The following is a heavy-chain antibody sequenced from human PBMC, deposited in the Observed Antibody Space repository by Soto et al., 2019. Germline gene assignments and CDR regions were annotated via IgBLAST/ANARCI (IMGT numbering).Heavy chain of an antibody. CDR3: AKRWNYYYYMDV. J-gene: IGHJ6*03. CDR1: EFTFSSYA. V-gene: IGHV3-23*01. D-gene: IGHD2-15*01. CDR2: ISGSGGST. Sequence: GGSLRLSCTASEFTFSSYARSWARQAPGKGLEWVSAISGSGGSTYYADSVKGRFTISRDNSKNTLYLQMNSLRAEDTAVYYCAKRWNYYYYMDVWGKGTTVTVSS.